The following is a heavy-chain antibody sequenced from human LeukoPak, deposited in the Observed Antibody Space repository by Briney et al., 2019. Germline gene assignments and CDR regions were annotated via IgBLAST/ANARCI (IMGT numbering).Heavy chain of an antibody. CDR1: GYTFTSYG. D-gene: IGHD2-2*01. CDR2: ISAYNGNT. J-gene: IGHJ5*02. V-gene: IGHV1-18*01. Sequence: GASVKVSCKASGYTFTSYGISWVRQAPGQGLEWMGWISAYNGNTNYAQKLQSRVTMTTDTSTSTAYMELRSLRSDDTAVYYCAREQCSSTSCYYWFDPWGQGTLVTVSS. CDR3: AREQCSSTSCYYWFDP.